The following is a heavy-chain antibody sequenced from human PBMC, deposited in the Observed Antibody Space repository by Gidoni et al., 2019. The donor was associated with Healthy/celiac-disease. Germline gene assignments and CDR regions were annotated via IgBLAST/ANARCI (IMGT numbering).Heavy chain of an antibody. D-gene: IGHD5-18*01. CDR2: IWYDGSNK. Sequence: QVQLVESGGGVVQPGRSLRLSCAAAGGTFTSYGMHWVRQAPGKGLEWVAVIWYDGSNKYYADSVKGRFTISRDNSKNTLYLQMNSLRAEDTAVYYCARDKAPGSTAMVFDYWGQGTLVTVSS. CDR1: GGTFTSYG. J-gene: IGHJ4*02. CDR3: ARDKAPGSTAMVFDY. V-gene: IGHV3-33*01.